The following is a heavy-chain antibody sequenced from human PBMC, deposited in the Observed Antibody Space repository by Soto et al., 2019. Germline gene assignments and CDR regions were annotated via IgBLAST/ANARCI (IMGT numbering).Heavy chain of an antibody. D-gene: IGHD3-3*01. V-gene: IGHV3-15*01. CDR2: IKSKTDGGTT. J-gene: IGHJ4*02. CDR1: VFTFSNAW. Sequence: GGSLRLSCAASVFTFSNAWMSWFRQAPGKGLEWVGRIKSKTDGGTTDYAAPVKGRFTISRDDSKNTLYLQMNSLKTEDTAVYYCTTELYDFWSGYYPIFDYWGQGTLVTVSS. CDR3: TTELYDFWSGYYPIFDY.